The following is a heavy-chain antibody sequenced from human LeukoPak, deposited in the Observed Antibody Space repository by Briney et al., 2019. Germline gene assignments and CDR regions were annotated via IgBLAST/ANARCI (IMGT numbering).Heavy chain of an antibody. V-gene: IGHV3-9*01. CDR1: GSTVSSNY. J-gene: IGHJ4*02. D-gene: IGHD3-10*01. Sequence: PGGSLRLSCAASGSTVSSNYMSWVRQAPGKGLEWVSGISWNSGSIGYADSVKGRFTISRDNAKNSLYLQMNSLRAEDTALYYCAKDRGSGSYFSYFDYWGQGTLVTVSS. CDR2: ISWNSGSI. CDR3: AKDRGSGSYFSYFDY.